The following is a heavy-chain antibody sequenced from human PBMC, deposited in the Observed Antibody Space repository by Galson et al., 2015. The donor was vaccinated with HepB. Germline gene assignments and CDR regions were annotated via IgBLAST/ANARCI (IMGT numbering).Heavy chain of an antibody. CDR1: GGPISDYS. V-gene: IGHV4-4*07. J-gene: IGHJ4*02. CDR3: ARDDLSDWYPRD. CDR2: VYPSGST. Sequence: TLSLTCTVSGGPISDYSWSWIRQPAGKGLEWIGRVYPSGSTNYNPSLKSRVTMSVDTSKNQFSLRVMSVTAADTAVYYCARDDLSDWYPRDWGQGNLVTVSS. D-gene: IGHD6-19*01.